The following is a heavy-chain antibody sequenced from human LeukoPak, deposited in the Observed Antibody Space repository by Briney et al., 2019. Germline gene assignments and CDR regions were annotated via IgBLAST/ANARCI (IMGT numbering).Heavy chain of an antibody. CDR1: GGSIISGTYS. CDR2: ICHGGST. Sequence: SETLSLTCAVSGGSIISGTYSWSWIRQPPGKGLEWIGYICHGGSTYYIPSLKSRVTISVDESKNQFSLKLSSVTAADTAVYYCARAPYCSSTSCYPSWFDPWGQGTLVTVSS. V-gene: IGHV4-30-2*01. CDR3: ARAPYCSSTSCYPSWFDP. J-gene: IGHJ5*02. D-gene: IGHD2-2*01.